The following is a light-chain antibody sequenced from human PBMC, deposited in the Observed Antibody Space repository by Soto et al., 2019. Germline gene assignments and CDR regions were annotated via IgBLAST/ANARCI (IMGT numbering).Light chain of an antibody. V-gene: IGLV3-1*01. J-gene: IGLJ2*01. CDR3: QTWASSIVV. CDR1: KLGHKY. CDR2: QDS. Sequence: SYELTQPPSVSVSPGQTASITCSGDKLGHKYVSWYQQKPGQSPILVIYQDSKRPSGIPERVSGSNSGSTATLTISETQAMDEADYYCQTWASSIVVFGGGTKPTVL.